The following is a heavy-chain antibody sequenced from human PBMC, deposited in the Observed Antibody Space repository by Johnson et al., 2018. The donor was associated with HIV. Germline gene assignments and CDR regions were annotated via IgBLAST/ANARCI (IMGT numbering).Heavy chain of an antibody. CDR1: GFTVSSNY. J-gene: IGHJ3*02. Sequence: VQLVESGGGLVQPGGSLRLSCAASGFTVSSNYMSWVRQAPGKGLEWVSVIYSGGSTYYADSVKGRFTISSDNSKNTLYLQMNSLRAEDTAVYYCARAGSSSSGPRAFDIWGQGTMVTVSS. D-gene: IGHD6-6*01. V-gene: IGHV3-66*02. CDR3: ARAGSSSSGPRAFDI. CDR2: IYSGGST.